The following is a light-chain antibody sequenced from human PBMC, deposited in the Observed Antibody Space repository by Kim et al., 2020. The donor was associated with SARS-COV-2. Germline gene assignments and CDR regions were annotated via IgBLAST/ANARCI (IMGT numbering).Light chain of an antibody. CDR1: QSIHTG. CDR2: GAS. CDR3: HQYMTYPFT. Sequence: SASVGDTVTITCRASQSIHTGLAWSQQKPGKPPKLLIHGASTVDSGVPLRFSGSASGTEFTLTVSGLQPDDFATYYCHQYMTYPFTFGQGTKLEI. V-gene: IGKV1-5*03. J-gene: IGKJ2*01.